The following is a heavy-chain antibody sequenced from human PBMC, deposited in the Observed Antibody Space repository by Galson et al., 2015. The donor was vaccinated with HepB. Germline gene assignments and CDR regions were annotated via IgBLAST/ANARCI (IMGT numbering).Heavy chain of an antibody. CDR2: IYSGGST. D-gene: IGHD1-26*01. Sequence: SLRLSCAASGFTVSSNYMSWVRQAPGKGLEWVSVIYSGGSTYYADSVKGRFTISRDNSKNTLYLQMNSLRAEDTAVYYCARETSGSYFDYWGQGTLVTVSS. CDR3: ARETSGSYFDY. V-gene: IGHV3-66*02. J-gene: IGHJ4*02. CDR1: GFTVSSNY.